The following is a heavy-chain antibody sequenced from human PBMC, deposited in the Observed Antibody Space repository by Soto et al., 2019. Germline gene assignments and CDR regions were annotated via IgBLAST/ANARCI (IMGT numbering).Heavy chain of an antibody. J-gene: IGHJ6*02. CDR2: IDPSDSYT. Sequence: GESLKISCKGSGYSFTSYWISWVRQMPGKGLEWMGRIDPSDSYTNYSPSFQGHVTISADKSISTAYLQWSSLKASDTAMYYCASLNYDILTGSTYYYYGTDVWGQGTTVTVSS. CDR1: GYSFTSYW. V-gene: IGHV5-10-1*01. D-gene: IGHD3-9*01. CDR3: ASLNYDILTGSTYYYYGTDV.